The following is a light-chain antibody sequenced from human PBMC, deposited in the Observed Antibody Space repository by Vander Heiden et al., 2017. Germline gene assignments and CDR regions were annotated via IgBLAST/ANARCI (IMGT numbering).Light chain of an antibody. J-gene: IGKJ1*01. CDR3: QQYGL. Sequence: IILTQSPGTLSLSPGERATLSCRVSQRLSSSYLAWYQQKPGQAPRLLIYRASSRATGIQDRFSGSESGTDFTLTISRLEPEDFEGYDGQQYGLFGQGTKVEMK. V-gene: IGKV3-20*01. CDR2: RAS. CDR1: QRLSSSY.